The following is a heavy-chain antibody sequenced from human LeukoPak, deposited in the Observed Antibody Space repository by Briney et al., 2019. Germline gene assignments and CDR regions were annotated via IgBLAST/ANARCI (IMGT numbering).Heavy chain of an antibody. V-gene: IGHV1-8*01. CDR3: ARGSYSSSWYGRRPYPFDY. J-gene: IGHJ4*02. D-gene: IGHD6-13*01. CDR2: MNPNSGNT. Sequence: ASVKVSCKASGYTFTSYDINWVRQATGQGLEWMGWMNPNSGNTGYAQKFQGGVTMTRNTSISTAYMELSSLRSEDTAVYYCARGSYSSSWYGRRPYPFDYWGQGTLVTVSS. CDR1: GYTFTSYD.